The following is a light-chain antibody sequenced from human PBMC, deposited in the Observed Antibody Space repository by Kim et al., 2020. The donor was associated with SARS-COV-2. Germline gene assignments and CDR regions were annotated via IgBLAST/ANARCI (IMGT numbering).Light chain of an antibody. CDR3: QQYNNWPYT. CDR1: QSVSSN. CDR2: DAS. V-gene: IGKV3-15*01. Sequence: SVSPGEGATLSCRASQSVSSNLAWYQHKPGQAPRLLIYDASTRATGIPARFSGSGSGTEFTLTISSLQSEDFAVYYCQQYNNWPYTFGQGTKLEI. J-gene: IGKJ2*01.